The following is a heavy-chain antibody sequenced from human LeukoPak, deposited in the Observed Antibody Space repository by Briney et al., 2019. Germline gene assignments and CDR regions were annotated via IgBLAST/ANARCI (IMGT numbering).Heavy chain of an antibody. D-gene: IGHD1-26*01. J-gene: IGHJ3*02. CDR3: ARDSTGIVGANDAFDI. CDR2: IYYSGST. V-gene: IGHV4-39*07. Sequence: SETLSLTCTVSGGSISSSSYYWGWIRQPPGKGLEWIGSIYYSGSTYYNPSLKSRVTISVDTSKNQFSLKLSSVTAADTAVYYCARDSTGIVGANDAFDIWGQGIMVTVSS. CDR1: GGSISSSSYY.